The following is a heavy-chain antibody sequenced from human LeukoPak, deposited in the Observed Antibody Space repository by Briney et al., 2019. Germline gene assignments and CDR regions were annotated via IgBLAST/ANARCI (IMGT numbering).Heavy chain of an antibody. CDR2: LYIGGNT. J-gene: IGHJ4*02. CDR3: MTAAGYNFGQY. Sequence: GGSLRLSCAASGLTVNNNYMNWVRQAPGKGLEWVSALYIGGNTYYADSVRGRFTISRDNSKNTLYLQMNSLRAEDTAIYYCMTAAGYNFGQYWGQGTLVTVSS. D-gene: IGHD5-18*01. V-gene: IGHV3-53*01. CDR1: GLTVNNNY.